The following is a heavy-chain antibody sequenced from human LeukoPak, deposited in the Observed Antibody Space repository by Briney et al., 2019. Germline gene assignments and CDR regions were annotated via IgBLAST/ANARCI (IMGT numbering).Heavy chain of an antibody. J-gene: IGHJ4*02. V-gene: IGHV4-59*01. Sequence: SETLSLTCTVSGGSISSYYWSWIRQPPGKGLEWIGYIYYSGSTNYNPSRKSRVTISVDTSKNQFSLKLSSVTAADTAVYYCAREDIAAAVDYWGQGTLVTVSS. CDR2: IYYSGST. CDR1: GGSISSYY. D-gene: IGHD6-13*01. CDR3: AREDIAAAVDY.